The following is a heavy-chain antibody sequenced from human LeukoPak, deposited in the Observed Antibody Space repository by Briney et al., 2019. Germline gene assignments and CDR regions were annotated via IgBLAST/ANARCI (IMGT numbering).Heavy chain of an antibody. D-gene: IGHD3-22*01. CDR2: IYYGGST. CDR1: GGSISSYY. J-gene: IGHJ3*02. Sequence: SETLSLTCTVSGGSISSYYWSWIRQPPGKGLEWIGYIYYGGSTNYNPSLKSRVTISVDTSKNQFSLKLSSVTAADTAVYYCARHDSSGYEAFDIWGQGTMVTVSS. CDR3: ARHDSSGYEAFDI. V-gene: IGHV4-59*08.